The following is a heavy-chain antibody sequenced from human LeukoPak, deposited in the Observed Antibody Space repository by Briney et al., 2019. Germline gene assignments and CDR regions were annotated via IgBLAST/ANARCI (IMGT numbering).Heavy chain of an antibody. CDR1: GFTFSSYA. D-gene: IGHD6-13*01. Sequence: PGGSLRLSCAASGFTFSSYAMSWVRQAPGKGLEWVSAISGSGGDTYYPGSVKGRFTISRENAKNSLYLQMNSLRAGYTAVYYCARDLRAAGNYYYYGMDVWGQGTTVTVSS. CDR3: ARDLRAAGNYYYYGMDV. V-gene: IGHV3-23*01. CDR2: ISGSGGDT. J-gene: IGHJ6*02.